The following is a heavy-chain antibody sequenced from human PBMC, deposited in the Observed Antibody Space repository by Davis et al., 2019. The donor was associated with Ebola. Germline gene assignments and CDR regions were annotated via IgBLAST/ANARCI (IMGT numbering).Heavy chain of an antibody. CDR2: IYPGDSDT. J-gene: IGHJ4*02. V-gene: IGHV5-51*01. Sequence: PGGSLRLSCKGSGYSFTSYWIGWVRQMPGKGLEWMGIIYPGDSDTRYSPSFQGQVTISAAKSITTVYLQWSSLKASDTAMYYCARRRASDTTDYWGQGTLVTVSS. D-gene: IGHD1-14*01. CDR1: GYSFTSYW. CDR3: ARRRASDTTDY.